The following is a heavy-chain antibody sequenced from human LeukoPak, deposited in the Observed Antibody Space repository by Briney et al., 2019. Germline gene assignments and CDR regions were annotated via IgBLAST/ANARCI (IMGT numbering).Heavy chain of an antibody. CDR1: GYTFTSYA. V-gene: IGHV1-18*01. Sequence: ASVKVSCKASGYTFTSYAISWVRQAPGQGLEWMGWISGYNGNSKYTQKVQGRVTMTTDTSTSTAYMELRSLRSDDTAVYYCARGYSYGSDYYYGMDVWGQGTTVTVSS. D-gene: IGHD5-18*01. CDR3: ARGYSYGSDYYYGMDV. J-gene: IGHJ6*02. CDR2: ISGYNGNS.